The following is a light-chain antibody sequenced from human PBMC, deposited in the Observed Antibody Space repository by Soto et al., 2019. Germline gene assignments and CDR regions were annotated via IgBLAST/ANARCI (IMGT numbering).Light chain of an antibody. J-gene: IGLJ3*02. CDR2: GNN. CDR1: SSNIGAGYD. Sequence: QSVLTQPPSVSGAPGQRVTISCTRSSSNIGAGYDVHWYHQLPGTAPKLLIYGNNNRPSGVPDRFSGSRSGTSASLAITGLQAEDEADYYCQSYDSSLSVWVFGGGTKLTVL. CDR3: QSYDSSLSVWV. V-gene: IGLV1-40*01.